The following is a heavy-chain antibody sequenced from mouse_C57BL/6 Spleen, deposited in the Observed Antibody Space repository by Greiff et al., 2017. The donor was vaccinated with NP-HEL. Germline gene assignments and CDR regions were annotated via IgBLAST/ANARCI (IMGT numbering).Heavy chain of an antibody. CDR3: ARLSLTGSYAMDY. Sequence: QVQLQQSGPELVKPGASVKISCKASGYAFSSSWMNWVKQRPGKGLEWIGRIYPGDGDTNYNGKFKDKATLTADKSSSTAYMQLSSLTSKDSAVYFCARLSLTGSYAMDYWGQGTSVTVSS. CDR1: GYAFSSSW. V-gene: IGHV1-82*01. D-gene: IGHD4-1*01. CDR2: IYPGDGDT. J-gene: IGHJ4*01.